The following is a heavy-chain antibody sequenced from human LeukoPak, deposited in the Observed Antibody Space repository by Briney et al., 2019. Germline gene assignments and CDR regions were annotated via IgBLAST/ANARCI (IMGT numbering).Heavy chain of an antibody. CDR1: GFTFSSYW. J-gene: IGHJ6*02. Sequence: GGSLRLSCAASGFTFSSYWMSWVRQAPGKGLEWVANIKQDGSEKYYVDSVKGRFTISRDNAKNSLYLQMNSLRAEDTAVYYCAKDPASRSGWYVDYYYYGMDVWGQGTTVTVSS. D-gene: IGHD6-19*01. CDR2: IKQDGSEK. V-gene: IGHV3-7*03. CDR3: AKDPASRSGWYVDYYYYGMDV.